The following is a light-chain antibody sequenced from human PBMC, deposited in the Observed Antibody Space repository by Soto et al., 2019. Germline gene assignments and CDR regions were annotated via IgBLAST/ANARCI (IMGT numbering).Light chain of an antibody. CDR2: EVS. CDR3: SSYTSSSTLV. J-gene: IGLJ3*02. CDR1: SSDVGGYTY. Sequence: QSALTQPASVSGSPGQSITISCTGTSSDVGGYTYVSWYQQHPGKAPKLMISEVSNRPSGVSNRLSGSKSGNTASLTISGLQAEDEADYYCSSYTSSSTLVFGGGTKLTVL. V-gene: IGLV2-14*01.